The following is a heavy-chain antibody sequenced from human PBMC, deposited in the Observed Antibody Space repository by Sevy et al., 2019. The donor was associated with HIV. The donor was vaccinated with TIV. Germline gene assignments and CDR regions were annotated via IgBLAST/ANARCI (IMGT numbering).Heavy chain of an antibody. Sequence: ASVKVSCKVAGYRLIEVSMHWVRQAPGKGLEWMGHLDPEDGETIYAQKFQGRVTMTEDTSTDTAYMEVGSLRSEDTAVYYCAEDRGEDYCSGNSCQRHYYNGLDVWGQGTTVTVSS. CDR1: GYRLIEVS. J-gene: IGHJ6*02. CDR2: LDPEDGET. CDR3: AEDRGEDYCSGNSCQRHYYNGLDV. V-gene: IGHV1-24*01. D-gene: IGHD2-15*01.